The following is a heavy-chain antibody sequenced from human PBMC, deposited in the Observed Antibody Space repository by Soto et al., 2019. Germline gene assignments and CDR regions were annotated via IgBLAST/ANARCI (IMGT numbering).Heavy chain of an antibody. CDR3: ATFERDGIYYYILTGYYNAPFVS. D-gene: IGHD3-9*01. CDR2: FDPEDGET. V-gene: IGHV1-24*01. Sequence: ASVKVSCKVSGYTLTELSMHWVRQAPGKGLEWMGGFDPEDGETIYAQKFQGRVTMTEDTSTDTAYMELSSLRSEDTAVYYCATFERDGIYYYILTGYYNAPFVSWGQGTLVTVSS. J-gene: IGHJ4*02. CDR1: GYTLTELS.